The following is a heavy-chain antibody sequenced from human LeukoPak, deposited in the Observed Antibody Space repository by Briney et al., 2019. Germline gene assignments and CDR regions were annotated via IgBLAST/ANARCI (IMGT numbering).Heavy chain of an antibody. CDR3: AGDRDYYGSGSSGAFDI. V-gene: IGHV4-59*12. Sequence: SETLSLTCTVSGCSISSYYWSWIRQPPGKGLEWIGYIYHSGSTYYNPALKSRVTISVDMSKNQFSLKLSSVTAADTAVYYCAGDRDYYGSGSSGAFDIWGQGTMVTISS. D-gene: IGHD3-10*01. J-gene: IGHJ3*02. CDR2: IYHSGST. CDR1: GCSISSYY.